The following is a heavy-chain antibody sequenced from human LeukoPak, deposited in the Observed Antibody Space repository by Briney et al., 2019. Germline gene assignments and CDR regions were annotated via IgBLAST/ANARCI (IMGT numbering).Heavy chain of an antibody. D-gene: IGHD3-10*01. CDR3: ARGGITMVRAYYYYGMDV. CDR1: GYTFTSYD. V-gene: IGHV1-8*01. CDR2: MNPNSGNT. Sequence: GASVKVSCKASGYTFTSYDINWVRQATGQGLEWMGWMNPNSGNTGYAQKFQGRVTMTRNTSISTAYMELSSLRSEDTAVYYCARGGITMVRAYYYYGMDVWGQGTTVTVSS. J-gene: IGHJ6*02.